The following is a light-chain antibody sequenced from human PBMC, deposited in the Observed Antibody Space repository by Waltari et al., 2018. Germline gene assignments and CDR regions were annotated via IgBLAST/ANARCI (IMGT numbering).Light chain of an antibody. CDR1: RSNIGSNT. CDR3: AAWDDSLNGFYV. Sequence: QSVLTQPPSASETPGQRVTISCSGSRSNIGSNTVNWYQPLPGTAPKLLIYADTQRPAGVPDRFSGSKSGTSASLAISGLQSDDEADYYCAAWDDSLNGFYVFGTGTKLTVL. V-gene: IGLV1-44*01. J-gene: IGLJ1*01. CDR2: ADT.